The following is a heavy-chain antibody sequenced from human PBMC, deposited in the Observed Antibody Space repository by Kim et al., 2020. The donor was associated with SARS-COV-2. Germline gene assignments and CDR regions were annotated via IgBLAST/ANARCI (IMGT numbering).Heavy chain of an antibody. Sequence: WGSLRLSCAASGFTFSNAWMSWVRQAPGKGLEWVGRIKSKTDGGTTYYAAPVKGRFTISRDDSKNTLYLQMNSLKTEDTAVYYCTTEHPYSYGSGDAFDIWGEGTMVTVSS. CDR1: GFTFSNAW. CDR2: IKSKTDGGTT. D-gene: IGHD5-18*01. J-gene: IGHJ3*02. CDR3: TTEHPYSYGSGDAFDI. V-gene: IGHV3-15*01.